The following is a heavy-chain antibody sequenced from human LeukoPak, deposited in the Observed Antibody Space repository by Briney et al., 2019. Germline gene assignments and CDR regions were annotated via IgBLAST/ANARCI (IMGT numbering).Heavy chain of an antibody. CDR3: ARRGGSGRDFDY. Sequence: PSETLSLTCSVSGASISGGTYYWGWSRQPPGKGLEWIGSIYYTGSTYDNPSLKSRVTLSVDTSKNQFSLKLSSVTAADTAVYYCARRGGSGRDFDYWGQGTLVTVSS. CDR2: IYYTGST. D-gene: IGHD1-26*01. CDR1: GASISGGTYY. V-gene: IGHV4-39*01. J-gene: IGHJ4*02.